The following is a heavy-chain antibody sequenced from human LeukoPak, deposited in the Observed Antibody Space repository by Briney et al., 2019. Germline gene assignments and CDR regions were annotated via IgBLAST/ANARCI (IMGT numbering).Heavy chain of an antibody. CDR1: GYTFTSYG. CDR2: ISAYNGNT. J-gene: IGHJ4*02. CDR3: ARDLLAYCGGDCSHDY. Sequence: ASVKVSCKASGYTFTSYGISWVRQAPGQGLEWMGWISAYNGNTNYAQKLQGRVTMTTDTSTSTAYMELRSLRSDDTAVYYCARDLLAYCGGDCSHDYWGQGTLVTVSS. D-gene: IGHD2-21*02. V-gene: IGHV1-18*01.